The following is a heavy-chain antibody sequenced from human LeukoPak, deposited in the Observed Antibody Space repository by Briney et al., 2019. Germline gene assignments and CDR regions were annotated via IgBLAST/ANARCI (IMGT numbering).Heavy chain of an antibody. D-gene: IGHD2-8*01. CDR3: ASYQYCTNGVCYRAFDY. CDR2: IYYSGST. CDR1: GGSTSSYY. V-gene: IGHV4-59*08. J-gene: IGHJ4*02. Sequence: SETLSLTCTVSGGSTSSYYWSWIRQPPVKGLEWIGYIYYSGSTNYNPSLKSRVTISVDTSKNQFSLKLSSVTAADTAVYYCASYQYCTNGVCYRAFDYWGQGTQVTVSS.